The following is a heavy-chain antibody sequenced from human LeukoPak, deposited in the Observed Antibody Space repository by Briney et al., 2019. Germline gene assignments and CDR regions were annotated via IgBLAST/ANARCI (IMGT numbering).Heavy chain of an antibody. V-gene: IGHV4-59*08. CDR2: IYYSGST. J-gene: IGHJ4*02. CDR1: GGSISSYY. CDR3: ASSIPYCSSSSCYVREESPFED. Sequence: SETLSLTCTVSGGSISSYYWSWIRQPPGKGLEWIGYIYYSGSTHYNPSLKSRVTISVDMSKTQFSLKLTSVTAADTAVYYCASSIPYCSSSSCYVREESPFEDWGQGTLVTVSA. D-gene: IGHD2-2*01.